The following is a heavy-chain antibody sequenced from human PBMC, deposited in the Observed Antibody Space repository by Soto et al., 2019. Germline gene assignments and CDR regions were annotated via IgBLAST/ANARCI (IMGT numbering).Heavy chain of an antibody. Sequence: EVQLVESGGGLVQPGGCLRLSCVASGFTFSNYWMSWVRQAPGKGLEWVANIKQDGRERYYVDSVKGRFTISRDNAKRSLYLEMNSLRTEDAAVYYCAREGIWGKGTLVTVSS. CDR2: IKQDGRER. J-gene: IGHJ4*02. CDR3: AREGI. V-gene: IGHV3-7*01. CDR1: GFTFSNYW.